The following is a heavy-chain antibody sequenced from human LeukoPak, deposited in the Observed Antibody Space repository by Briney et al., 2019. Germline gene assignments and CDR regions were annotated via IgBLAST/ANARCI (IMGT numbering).Heavy chain of an antibody. Sequence: GGSLRLSCVASGFTFSNYAIHWVRRPPGKGLEWVAVMSTDGSLQYYANSVKGRFTISRDNYKSTLFLQMNSLSAADTAVYYCGKQVAPGQWLVNLWGQGTLVTVSS. CDR3: GKQVAPGQWLVNL. CDR1: GFTFSNYA. CDR2: MSTDGSLQ. J-gene: IGHJ5*02. D-gene: IGHD6-19*01. V-gene: IGHV3-30*01.